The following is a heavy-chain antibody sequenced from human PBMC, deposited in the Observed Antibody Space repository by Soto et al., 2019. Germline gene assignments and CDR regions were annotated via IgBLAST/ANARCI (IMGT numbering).Heavy chain of an antibody. J-gene: IGHJ4*02. CDR1: GFTFSSYA. V-gene: IGHV3-23*01. CDR3: AKGMDIVVVVAVFDY. Sequence: EVQLLESGGGLVQPGGSLRLSCAASGFTFSSYAMSWVRQAPGKGLEWVSAISGSGGSTYYADSVKGRFTISRDNSKNTLYLQMNSLKAEDTAVYYCAKGMDIVVVVAVFDYWGQGTLVTVSS. CDR2: ISGSGGST. D-gene: IGHD2-15*01.